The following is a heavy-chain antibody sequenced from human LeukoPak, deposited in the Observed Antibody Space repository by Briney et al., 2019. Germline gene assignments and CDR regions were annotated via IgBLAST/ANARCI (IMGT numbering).Heavy chain of an antibody. Sequence: GGSLRLSCAASGFTFSRYGMHWVRQAPGKGLEWLAVIWYDGSKEYYIDSVKGRFTISRDNSRNTLSLQMNSLRAEDTAVYHCARYNGPLDAFDIWGLGTMVT. D-gene: IGHD2-8*01. V-gene: IGHV3-33*01. CDR1: GFTFSRYG. CDR2: IWYDGSKE. J-gene: IGHJ3*02. CDR3: ARYNGPLDAFDI.